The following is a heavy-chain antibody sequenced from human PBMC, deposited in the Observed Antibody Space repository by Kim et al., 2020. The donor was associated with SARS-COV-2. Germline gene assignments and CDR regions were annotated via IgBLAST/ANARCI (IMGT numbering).Heavy chain of an antibody. Sequence: SETLSLTCTVSGGSISSSFNYWGWIRQPPGKGLEWIGSVYHSGSTYDSPSLKSRVTVSVDTSKNEFYLKVTSVTAADTAVYFCARLPHDSSGYVDSWGQGLLVTVSS. D-gene: IGHD3-22*01. CDR2: VYHSGST. V-gene: IGHV4-39*01. J-gene: IGHJ4*02. CDR3: ARLPHDSSGYVDS. CDR1: GGSISSSFNY.